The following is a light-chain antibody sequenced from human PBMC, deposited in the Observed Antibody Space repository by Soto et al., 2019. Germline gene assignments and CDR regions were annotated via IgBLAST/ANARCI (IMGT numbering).Light chain of an antibody. CDR3: AAWDDSLNGYV. CDR1: SSNLGSNT. Sequence: QSVLTQPPSASGTPGQRVTISCSGGSSNLGSNTVNWYQQLPGTAPKLLIYSNNQRPSGVPDRFSGSKSGTSASLAISGLQSEDEADYYCAAWDDSLNGYVFGSGTKLTVL. J-gene: IGLJ1*01. V-gene: IGLV1-44*01. CDR2: SNN.